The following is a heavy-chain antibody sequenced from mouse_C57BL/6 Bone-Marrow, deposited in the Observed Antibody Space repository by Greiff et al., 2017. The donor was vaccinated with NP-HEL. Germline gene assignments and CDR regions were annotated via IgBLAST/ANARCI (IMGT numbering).Heavy chain of an antibody. CDR1: GFTFSSYG. J-gene: IGHJ3*01. V-gene: IGHV5-6*01. Sequence: EVKLMESGGDLVKPGGSLKLSCAASGFTFSSYGMSWVRQTPDKRLEWVATISSGGSYTYYPDSVKGRFTISRDNAKNTLYLQMSSLKSEDTAMYYCARHEDGIYYDDWFAYWGQGTLVTVSA. CDR3: ARHEDGIYYDDWFAY. D-gene: IGHD2-4*01. CDR2: ISSGGSYT.